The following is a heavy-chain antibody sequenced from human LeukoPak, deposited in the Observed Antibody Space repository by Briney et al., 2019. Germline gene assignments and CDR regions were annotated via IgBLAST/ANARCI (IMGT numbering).Heavy chain of an antibody. J-gene: IGHJ5*02. CDR1: GYTFTSYG. Sequence: ASVKVSCKASGYTFTSYGISWVRQAPGQGLEWMGWISAYNGNTNYAQKLQGRVTMTTDTSTSTAYMELRSLRSDATAVYYCARSQTWGEVNWFDPWGQGTLVTVSS. D-gene: IGHD3-16*01. CDR2: ISAYNGNT. V-gene: IGHV1-18*01. CDR3: ARSQTWGEVNWFDP.